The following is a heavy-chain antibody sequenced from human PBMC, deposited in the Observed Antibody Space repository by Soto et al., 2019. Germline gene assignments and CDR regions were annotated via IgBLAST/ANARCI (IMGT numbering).Heavy chain of an antibody. CDR1: GFTFSSYA. CDR3: ARDITFDY. Sequence: GGSLRLSCAVSGFTFSSYAMHWVRQAPGKGLEWVAVISYDGSNKYYADSVKGRFTISRDNSKNTLYLQMNSLRAEDTAVYYCARDITFDYWGQGTLVTVSS. J-gene: IGHJ4*02. D-gene: IGHD1-20*01. V-gene: IGHV3-30-3*01. CDR2: ISYDGSNK.